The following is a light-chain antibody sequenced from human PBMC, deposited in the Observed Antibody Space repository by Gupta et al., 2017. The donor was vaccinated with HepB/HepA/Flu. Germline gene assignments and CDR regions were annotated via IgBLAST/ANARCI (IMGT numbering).Light chain of an antibody. CDR3: QQYGSSPLT. J-gene: IGKJ4*01. CDR2: GAS. V-gene: IGKV3-20*01. CDR1: QSVSSSY. Sequence: EIVLTQSPGTQSLSPGERATLSCRASQSVSSSYLAWYQQKPGQAPRLLIYGASSRATGIPDRFSGSGSGTDFTLTISRLEPEEFAVYYCQQYGSSPLTFGGWTKVEIK.